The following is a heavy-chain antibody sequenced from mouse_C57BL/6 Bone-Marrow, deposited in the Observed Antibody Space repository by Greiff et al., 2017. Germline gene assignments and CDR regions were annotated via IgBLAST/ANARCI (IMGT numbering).Heavy chain of an antibody. Sequence: VQLQQSGPGLVQPSPSLSITCTASGFSLTSYGVHWVRQSPGKGLEWLGGIWSGGGTDYNAAFISRLGNSKVNPKSQAFFQMSSLQADDTAIYYGDRNWPYSSGSSDWYFDVWGTGTTVTVSS. J-gene: IGHJ1*03. CDR3: DRNWPYSSGSSDWYFDV. CDR2: IWSGGGT. V-gene: IGHV2-2*01. CDR1: GFSLTSYG. D-gene: IGHD1-1*01.